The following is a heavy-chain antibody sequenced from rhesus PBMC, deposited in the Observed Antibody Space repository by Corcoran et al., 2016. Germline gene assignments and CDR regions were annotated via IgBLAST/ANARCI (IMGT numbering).Heavy chain of an antibody. V-gene: IGHV4-122*02. CDR2: STCSGST. J-gene: IGHJ4*01. Sequence: QVQLQESGPGLVKPSETLSLTCAVSGGSISSGYYYWSWIRQPPGTGLEWMGYSTCSGSTGYNPSHKRRVTIARATSKNQFSLKLSSVTAADTAMYYCAAVAGVDYWGQGVLVTVSS. CDR3: AAVAGVDY. D-gene: IGHD4-29*01. CDR1: GGSISSGYYY.